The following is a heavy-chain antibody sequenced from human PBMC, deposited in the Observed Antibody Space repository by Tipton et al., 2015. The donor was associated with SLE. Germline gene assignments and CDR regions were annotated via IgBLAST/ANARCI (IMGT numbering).Heavy chain of an antibody. V-gene: IGHV3-11*05. CDR2: ISSSSSYT. D-gene: IGHD4-11*01. Sequence: SLRLSCAASGFTFSDYYMSWIRQAPGKGLEWVSYISSSSSYTNYADSVKGRFTISRDNAKNSLYLQMNSLGAEDTAVYYCARDLQNDAFDIWGQGTMVTVSS. CDR1: GFTFSDYY. J-gene: IGHJ3*02. CDR3: ARDLQNDAFDI.